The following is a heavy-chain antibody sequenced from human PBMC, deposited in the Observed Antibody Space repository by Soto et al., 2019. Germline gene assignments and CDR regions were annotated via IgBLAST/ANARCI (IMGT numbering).Heavy chain of an antibody. Sequence: GGSLRLSCAATGFRFNDYYMTWIRQAPGKGLEWVSYISSGSSTIYYAHSVKGRFTISRDNAKNSLYLQMNSLRAEDTAVYYCATSSGALAASFPYYFDYWGQGTLVTVSS. J-gene: IGHJ4*02. V-gene: IGHV3-11*01. CDR2: ISSGSSTI. D-gene: IGHD6-25*01. CDR1: GFRFNDYY. CDR3: ATSSGALAASFPYYFDY.